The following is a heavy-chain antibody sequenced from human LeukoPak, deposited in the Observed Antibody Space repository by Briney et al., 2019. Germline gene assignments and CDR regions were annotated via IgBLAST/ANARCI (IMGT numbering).Heavy chain of an antibody. CDR2: IYYSGST. CDR1: GGSISRSSYY. CDR3: ARLGGISYGWFDP. J-gene: IGHJ5*02. V-gene: IGHV4-39*01. Sequence: SETLSLTCTVSGGSISRSSYYWGWIPQPPGMGLESIGSIYYSGSTYHNPSLRSRVTISVVTSKNQFSLRLSSVTAADTAVYYCARLGGISYGWFDPWGQGTLVTVSS. D-gene: IGHD3-10*01.